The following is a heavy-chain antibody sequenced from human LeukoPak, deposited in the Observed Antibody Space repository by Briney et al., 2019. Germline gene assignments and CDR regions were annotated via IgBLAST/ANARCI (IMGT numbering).Heavy chain of an antibody. Sequence: GGSLRLSCAASGFTCSSYWMSWVRQAPGKGLEGVANIKQDGSEKYYVDSVKGRFTISRDNAKNSLYLQMNSLRAEDTDVYYCASSGGQQLVQVDYWGQGTLVTVSS. CDR1: GFTCSSYW. J-gene: IGHJ4*02. V-gene: IGHV3-7*01. D-gene: IGHD6-13*01. CDR3: ASSGGQQLVQVDY. CDR2: IKQDGSEK.